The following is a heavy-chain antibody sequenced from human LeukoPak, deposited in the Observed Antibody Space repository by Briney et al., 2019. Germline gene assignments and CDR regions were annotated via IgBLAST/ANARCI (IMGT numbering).Heavy chain of an antibody. CDR3: AKDIMGSSWYPQLDY. J-gene: IGHJ4*02. CDR2: ISGSGGST. V-gene: IGHV3-23*01. D-gene: IGHD6-13*01. CDR1: GFTFSSYA. Sequence: GGPLRLSCAASGFTFSSYAMSWVRQAPGKGLEWVSAISGSGGSTYYADSVKGRFTISRDNSKNTLYLQMNSLRAEDTTVYYCAKDIMGSSWYPQLDYWGQGTLVTVSS.